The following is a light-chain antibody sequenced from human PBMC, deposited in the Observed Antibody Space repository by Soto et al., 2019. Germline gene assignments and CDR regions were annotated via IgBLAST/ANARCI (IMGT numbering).Light chain of an antibody. CDR3: SSYTSSSTLYV. Sequence: QSALTQPASVSGSPGQSITVSCTGTSNDIGGYNYVSWYQQHPGSAPKLIIFEVTNRPSGVSDRFSGSKSGNTASLTISGLQAEDEADYYRSSYTSSSTLYVFGTGTKVTVL. J-gene: IGLJ1*01. CDR2: EVT. V-gene: IGLV2-14*01. CDR1: SNDIGGYNY.